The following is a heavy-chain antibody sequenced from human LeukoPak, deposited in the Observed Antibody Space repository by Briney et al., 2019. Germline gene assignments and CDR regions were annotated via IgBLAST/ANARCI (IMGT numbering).Heavy chain of an antibody. J-gene: IGHJ4*02. V-gene: IGHV3-48*03. D-gene: IGHD2/OR15-2a*01. Sequence: GGSLRLSCAASGFPFTSYEMDWGGQAPGKGLEWVSYISSSGNTIYYADSVKGRFTISRDNAKNSLYLQMSSLRAEDTAVYYWARRSSRSFDYSGRRTLVTVSS. CDR1: GFPFTSYE. CDR2: ISSSGNTI. CDR3: ARRSSRSFDY.